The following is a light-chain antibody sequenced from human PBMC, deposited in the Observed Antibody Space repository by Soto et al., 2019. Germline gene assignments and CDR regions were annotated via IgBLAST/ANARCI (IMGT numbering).Light chain of an antibody. J-gene: IGKJ4*01. CDR3: QQLNSYPLT. V-gene: IGKV1-9*01. Sequence: DIQLTQSPSFLSASVGDRVTITCRASQGISTFLAWYQQKPGKAPKLLIYAASILQSGVPSRFRASGSGTDFTLTISRLQPEDFATYFCQQLNSYPLTFGGGTKVEIK. CDR1: QGISTF. CDR2: AAS.